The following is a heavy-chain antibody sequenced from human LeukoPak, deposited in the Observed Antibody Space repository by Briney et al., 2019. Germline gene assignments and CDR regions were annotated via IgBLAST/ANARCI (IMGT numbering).Heavy chain of an antibody. D-gene: IGHD2-21*01. CDR3: AGIVLAYCGGDCYSRAFDI. J-gene: IGHJ3*02. CDR1: GGSLSSYY. Sequence: SETLSLTCTVSGGSLSSYYWSWIRQPPGKGLEWIGYIYYSGSTNYNPSLKSRVTISVDTSKNQFSLKLSSVTAADTAVYYCAGIVLAYCGGDCYSRAFDIWGQGTMVTVSS. CDR2: IYYSGST. V-gene: IGHV4-59*01.